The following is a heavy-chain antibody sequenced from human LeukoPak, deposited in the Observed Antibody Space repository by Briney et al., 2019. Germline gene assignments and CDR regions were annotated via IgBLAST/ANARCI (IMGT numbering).Heavy chain of an antibody. CDR3: ARGDCSSSSCSGFYGMDV. D-gene: IGHD2-2*01. J-gene: IGHJ6*02. Sequence: GGSLRLSCTASGFTFSSYAMNWVRQAPGKGLEWVSGIGAGGSTYYADSVKGRFTVSRDNSKNTLYMELNSLRVEDTAVYYCARGDCSSSSCSGFYGMDVWGQGTTVTVSS. CDR1: GFTFSSYA. CDR2: IGAGGST. V-gene: IGHV3-23*01.